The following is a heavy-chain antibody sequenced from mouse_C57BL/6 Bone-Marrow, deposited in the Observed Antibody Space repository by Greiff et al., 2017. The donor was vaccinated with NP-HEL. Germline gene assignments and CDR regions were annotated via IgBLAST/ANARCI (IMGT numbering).Heavy chain of an antibody. CDR3: ARHEGYGYDGRDGYYFDY. J-gene: IGHJ2*01. CDR1: GYTFTEYT. V-gene: IGHV1-62-2*01. Sequence: QVQLQQSGAELVKPGASVKLSCKASGYTFTEYTIHWVKQRSGQGLEWIGWFYPGSGSIKYNEKFKDKATLTADKSSSTVYMELSRLTSEDSAVYFCARHEGYGYDGRDGYYFDYWGQGTTLTVSS. D-gene: IGHD2-2*01. CDR2: FYPGSGSI.